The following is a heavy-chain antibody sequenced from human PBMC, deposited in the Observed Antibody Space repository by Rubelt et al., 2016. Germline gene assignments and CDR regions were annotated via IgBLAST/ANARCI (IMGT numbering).Heavy chain of an antibody. J-gene: IGHJ6*02. Sequence: GRIYTSGSTNYNPSLKSRVTMSVDTSKNQFSLKLSSVTAADTAVYYCARVRSSGPWSDYYYGMDVWGQGTTVTVSS. CDR3: ARVRSSGPWSDYYYGMDV. CDR2: IYTSGST. V-gene: IGHV4-4*07. D-gene: IGHD3-10*01.